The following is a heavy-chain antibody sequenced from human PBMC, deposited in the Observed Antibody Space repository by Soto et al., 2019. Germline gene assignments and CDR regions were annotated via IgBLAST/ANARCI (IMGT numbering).Heavy chain of an antibody. CDR1: GGSISSYY. D-gene: IGHD6-6*01. V-gene: IGHV4-59*08. Sequence: SETLSLTCTVSGGSISSYYWSWIRQPPGKGLEWIGYIYYSGSTNYNPSLKSRVTISVDTSKNQFSLKLSSVTAADTAVYYCARHGSTEGIAAHVLDYYYYMDVWGKGTTVTVSS. J-gene: IGHJ6*03. CDR2: IYYSGST. CDR3: ARHGSTEGIAAHVLDYYYYMDV.